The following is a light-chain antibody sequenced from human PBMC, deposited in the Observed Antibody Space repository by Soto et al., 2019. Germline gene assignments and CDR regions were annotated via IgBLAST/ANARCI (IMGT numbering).Light chain of an antibody. CDR2: AAS. Sequence: DIQMTQSPSSVSASVGDVVTITCLASQGISTSLGWYQQKPGKAPKLLIYAASSLQSGVPSRFSGTGSGTDFTLTISSLQPEDFATYYCQQTNSFPLNFGGGTKVDIK. CDR3: QQTNSFPLN. CDR1: QGISTS. J-gene: IGKJ4*01. V-gene: IGKV1D-12*01.